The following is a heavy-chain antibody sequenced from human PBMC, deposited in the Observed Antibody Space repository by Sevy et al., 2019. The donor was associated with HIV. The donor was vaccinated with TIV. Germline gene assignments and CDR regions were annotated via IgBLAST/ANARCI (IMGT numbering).Heavy chain of an antibody. CDR3: AKDRLVQGVIIPNWFDP. CDR1: GFTFSSYA. D-gene: IGHD3-10*01. J-gene: IGHJ5*02. CDR2: ISGSGGST. V-gene: IGHV3-23*01. Sequence: GGSLRLSCAASGFTFSSYAMSWVRQAPGKGLEWVSAISGSGGSTYYADSVKGRFTISRDNSKNTLYLQMNSLRAEDTAVYYCAKDRLVQGVIIPNWFDPWGQGTLVTVSS.